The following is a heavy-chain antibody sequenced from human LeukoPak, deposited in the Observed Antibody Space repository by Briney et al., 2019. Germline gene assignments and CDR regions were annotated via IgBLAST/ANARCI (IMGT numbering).Heavy chain of an antibody. D-gene: IGHD6-19*01. Sequence: GGSLRLSCAASGFTVSSNYMSWVRQAPGKGLEWVSVIYSGGSTYYADSVKGRFTISRDNSKNTLYLQMNSLRAEDTAVYYCATSRIAVADGYFDYWGQGTLVTVSS. V-gene: IGHV3-53*01. CDR3: ATSRIAVADGYFDY. J-gene: IGHJ4*02. CDR1: GFTVSSNY. CDR2: IYSGGST.